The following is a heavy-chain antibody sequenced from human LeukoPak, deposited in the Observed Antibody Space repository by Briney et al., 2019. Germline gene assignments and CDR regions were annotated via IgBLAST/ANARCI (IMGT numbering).Heavy chain of an antibody. J-gene: IGHJ4*02. D-gene: IGHD1-26*01. Sequence: GGSLRLSCAASGFTFSVSWMSWVRQAPGKGLEWVANIKQDGSVQSYVDSVKGRFTISRDSSRNTVYLQMNSLRAEDTAVYYCARDWKWGFDYWGQGTLVTVSS. CDR3: ARDWKWGFDY. V-gene: IGHV3-7*01. CDR1: GFTFSVSW. CDR2: IKQDGSVQ.